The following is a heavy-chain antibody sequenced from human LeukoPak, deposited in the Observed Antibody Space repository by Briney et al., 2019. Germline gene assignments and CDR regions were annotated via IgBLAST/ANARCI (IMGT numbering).Heavy chain of an antibody. CDR2: ISSSGSTI. V-gene: IGHV3-11*01. D-gene: IGHD5-18*01. Sequence: PGGSLRLSCAASGFTFSDYYMSWIRQAAGKGLEWVSYISSSGSTIYYADSVKGRFTISRDNAKNSLYLQMNSLRAEDTAVYYCSRDRRYSYVKVFDYWGQGTLVTVSS. CDR1: GFTFSDYY. CDR3: SRDRRYSYVKVFDY. J-gene: IGHJ4*02.